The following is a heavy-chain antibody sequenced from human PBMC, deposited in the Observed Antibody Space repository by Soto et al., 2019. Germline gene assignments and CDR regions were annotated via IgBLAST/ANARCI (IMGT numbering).Heavy chain of an antibody. Sequence: QVQLVQSGAEVKKPGSSVKVSCKVSGGTFSNRAISWVRQAPGQGLEWMGGIIPIFGTPNYAQKFQGRVTITADDTTTTGYMELSSLRSEDTAVYYCASADFYGNFYYYGMDVWGQGTTVTVSS. D-gene: IGHD3-3*01. V-gene: IGHV1-69*01. CDR2: IIPIFGTP. CDR3: ASADFYGNFYYYGMDV. CDR1: GGTFSNRA. J-gene: IGHJ6*02.